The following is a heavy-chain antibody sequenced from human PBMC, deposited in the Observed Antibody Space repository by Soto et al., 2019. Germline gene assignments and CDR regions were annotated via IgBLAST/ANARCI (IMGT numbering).Heavy chain of an antibody. D-gene: IGHD6-6*01. Sequence: LRLSCAASGFSFSVYTMNWVRQAPGKGLEWVSPISSSSSYIYYADSLKGRFTISRDNAKNSVYLQMNSLRAEDTTVYYCARGIAARTPPDNWGQGTLVTVSS. J-gene: IGHJ4*02. CDR1: GFSFSVYT. CDR3: ARGIAARTPPDN. V-gene: IGHV3-21*01. CDR2: ISSSSSYI.